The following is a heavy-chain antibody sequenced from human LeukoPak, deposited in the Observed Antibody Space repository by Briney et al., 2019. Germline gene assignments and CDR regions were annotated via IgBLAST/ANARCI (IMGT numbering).Heavy chain of an antibody. D-gene: IGHD4-23*01. V-gene: IGHV4-59*08. CDR3: ANSYDGKIVPFDN. Sequence: PSETLSLTCTVSGGSISSYYWSWIRQPPGKGLEWIGYIYYSGSTNYNPAFKSRVTLSVDTSKSQFSLRLNSVTASDTAVYYCANSYDGKIVPFDNWGQGTLVTVSS. J-gene: IGHJ4*02. CDR2: IYYSGST. CDR1: GGSISSYY.